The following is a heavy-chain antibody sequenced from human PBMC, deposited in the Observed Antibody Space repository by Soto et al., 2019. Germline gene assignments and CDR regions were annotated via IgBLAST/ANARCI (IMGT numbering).Heavy chain of an antibody. V-gene: IGHV3-30*18. CDR3: AKEQDSSGYLDY. CDR2: ISYDGSNK. J-gene: IGHJ4*02. Sequence: HPGGSLRLSCAASGFTFSSYGMHWVRQAPGKGLEWVAVISYDGSNKYYADSVKGRFTISRDNSKNTLYLQMNSLRAEDTAVYYCAKEQDSSGYLDYWGQGTLVTVSS. CDR1: GFTFSSYG. D-gene: IGHD3-22*01.